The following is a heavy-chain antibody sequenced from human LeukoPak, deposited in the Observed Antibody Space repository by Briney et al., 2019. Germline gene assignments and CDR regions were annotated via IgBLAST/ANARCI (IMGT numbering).Heavy chain of an antibody. D-gene: IGHD3-22*01. CDR1: GYTFTSHF. Sequence: ASVKVCCKASGYTFTSHFMHWVRQAPGQGLEWMGVINPRGGSTSYTQTFQGRVTMTRDTSTSTVYMELSRLRSEDTAVYYCARVKSYYYDTSDKDAFDIWGQGTMVTVSS. V-gene: IGHV1-46*01. J-gene: IGHJ3*02. CDR2: INPRGGST. CDR3: ARVKSYYYDTSDKDAFDI.